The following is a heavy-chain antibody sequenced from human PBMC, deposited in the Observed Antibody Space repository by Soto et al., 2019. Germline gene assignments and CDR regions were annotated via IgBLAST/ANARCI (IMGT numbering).Heavy chain of an antibody. V-gene: IGHV4-30-4*01. CDR1: GGSISSGDYY. CDR2: IYYSGST. CDR3: ARVRGRLLRFDP. J-gene: IGHJ5*02. Sequence: QMQLQESGPGLVKPSQTLSLTCTVSGGSISSGDYYWSWIRQPPGKGLEWIGYIYYSGSTNYNPSLKSRVTISVDTSKNQFSLKLSSMIAADTAVYYCARVRGRLLRFDPWGQGTLVTVSS. D-gene: IGHD2-15*01.